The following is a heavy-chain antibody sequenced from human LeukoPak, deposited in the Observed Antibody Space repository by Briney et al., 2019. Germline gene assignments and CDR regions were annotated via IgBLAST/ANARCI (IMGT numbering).Heavy chain of an antibody. CDR2: INAGNGNT. CDR3: ARDIVVMTANGREDDAFDI. J-gene: IGHJ3*02. Sequence: ASVKVSCKASGYTFTSYAMHWVRQAPGQRLEWMGWINAGNGNTKYSQKFQGRVTITRDTSASTAYMELSSLRSEDTAVYYCARDIVVMTANGREDDAFDIWGQGTMVTVSS. V-gene: IGHV1-3*01. D-gene: IGHD2-21*02. CDR1: GYTFTSYA.